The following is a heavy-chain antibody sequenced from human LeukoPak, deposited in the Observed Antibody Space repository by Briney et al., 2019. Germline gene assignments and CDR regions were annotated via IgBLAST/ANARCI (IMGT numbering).Heavy chain of an antibody. J-gene: IGHJ4*02. D-gene: IGHD5/OR15-5a*01. V-gene: IGHV3-74*03. CDR1: GFIFSNYW. CDR2: VNNAGSST. Sequence: GGSLRLSCAASGFIFSNYWMHWVRQATGKGLVWVSRVNNAGSSTTYADSVKGRFTISRDNAKNTLYLQMNSLRVEDTAVYYCAKGGLRVTDYWGQGTLVTVSS. CDR3: AKGGLRVTDY.